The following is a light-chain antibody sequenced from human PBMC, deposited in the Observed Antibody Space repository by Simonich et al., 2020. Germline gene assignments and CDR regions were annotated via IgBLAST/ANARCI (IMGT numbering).Light chain of an antibody. V-gene: IGLV7-46*01. CDR3: LLSYSSARPV. J-gene: IGLJ3*02. Sequence: QAVVTQEPSLTVSPGGTVTLTCGSSTGAVTSGHYPYWFQQKPGQAPRTLIYDTSNKHSGTPARFSGSLLGGKAALTLSGAQPEDEAEYYCLLSYSSARPVFGGGTKLTVL. CDR2: DTS. CDR1: TGAVTSGHY.